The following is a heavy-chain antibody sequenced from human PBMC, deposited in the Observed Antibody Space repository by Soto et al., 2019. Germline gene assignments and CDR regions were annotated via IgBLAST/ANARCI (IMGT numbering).Heavy chain of an antibody. CDR1: GFTFSSYG. D-gene: IGHD5-12*01. V-gene: IGHV3-30*18. CDR3: AKEGWATLSYYFDY. CDR2: ISYDGSNK. Sequence: PGGSLRLSCAASGFTFSSYGMHWVRQAPGKGLEWVAVISYDGSNKYYADSVKGRFTISRDNSKNTLYLQMNSLRAEDTAVYYCAKEGWATLSYYFDYWGQGTLVTVSS. J-gene: IGHJ4*02.